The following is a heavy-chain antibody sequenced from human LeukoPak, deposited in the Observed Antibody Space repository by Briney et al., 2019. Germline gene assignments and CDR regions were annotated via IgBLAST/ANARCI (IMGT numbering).Heavy chain of an antibody. Sequence: GGSLRLSCAASRFTFGIYWMSWVRQAPGKALEWVANINQDGSETYYVDSVEGRFTISRDNTKNSLYLQMNSLRAEDTAVYYCARDGYSGSYLRFDPWGQGTLVTVSS. CDR3: ARDGYSGSYLRFDP. CDR2: INQDGSET. CDR1: RFTFGIYW. D-gene: IGHD1-26*01. J-gene: IGHJ5*02. V-gene: IGHV3-7*01.